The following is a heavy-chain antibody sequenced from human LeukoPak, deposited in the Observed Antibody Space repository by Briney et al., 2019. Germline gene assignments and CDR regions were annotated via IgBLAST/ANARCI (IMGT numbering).Heavy chain of an antibody. D-gene: IGHD4-17*01. CDR1: GFTFRNYA. Sequence: GGSLRLSCAASGFTFRNYALSWVRQAPGEGLEWVSGISDNGGGPYYADSVKGRFTISRDNAKNSLYLQMNSLRDEDTAVYYCARDLRRTEGYWGQGTLVTVSS. J-gene: IGHJ4*02. CDR3: ARDLRRTEGY. CDR2: ISDNGGGP. V-gene: IGHV3-23*01.